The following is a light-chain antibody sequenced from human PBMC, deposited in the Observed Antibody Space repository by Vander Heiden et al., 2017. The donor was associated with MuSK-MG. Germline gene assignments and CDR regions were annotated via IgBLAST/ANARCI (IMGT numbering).Light chain of an antibody. CDR3: QQYCSSQT. CDR1: QSVSSSY. CDR2: GAS. Sequence: EIVLTQSPGTLSLSPGERATLSCRASQSVSSSYLAWYQQKPGQAPRLLIYGASSRATGIPDRCSGSGYGTDFTLTISRLEHEDFAVYYWQQYCSSQTFGHGTKVDIK. V-gene: IGKV3-20*01. J-gene: IGKJ3*01.